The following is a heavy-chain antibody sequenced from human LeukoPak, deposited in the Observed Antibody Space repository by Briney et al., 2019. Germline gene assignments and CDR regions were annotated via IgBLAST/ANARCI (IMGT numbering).Heavy chain of an antibody. Sequence: GGFLRLSCAASGFTFDDYAMHWVRQAPGKGLEWVSGISWNSGSIGYADSVKGRFTISRDNAKNSLYLQMNSLRAEDTALYYCAKATNRGYSYGVYFDYWGQGTLVTVSS. CDR1: GFTFDDYA. CDR3: AKATNRGYSYGVYFDY. D-gene: IGHD5-18*01. CDR2: ISWNSGSI. V-gene: IGHV3-9*01. J-gene: IGHJ4*02.